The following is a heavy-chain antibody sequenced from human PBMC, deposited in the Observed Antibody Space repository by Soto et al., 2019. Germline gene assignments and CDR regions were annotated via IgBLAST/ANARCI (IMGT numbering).Heavy chain of an antibody. CDR1: GFTFSSYE. CDR2: ISSSSNTI. Sequence: EVQLVESGGGLVQPGGSLRLSCAASGFTFSSYEMNWVRQAPGKGLEWVSYISSSSNTIYYADSVKGRFTISRVNAKNSRYLQMNSLRADDTAVYYCARSQPDYYDSSGYYGHWGQGTLVTVSS. D-gene: IGHD3-22*01. V-gene: IGHV3-48*03. CDR3: ARSQPDYYDSSGYYGH. J-gene: IGHJ4*02.